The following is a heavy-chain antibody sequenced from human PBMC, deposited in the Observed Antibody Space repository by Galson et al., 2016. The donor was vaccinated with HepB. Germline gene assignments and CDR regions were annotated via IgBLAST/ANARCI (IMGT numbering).Heavy chain of an antibody. J-gene: IGHJ6*02. CDR3: ARDNSSRWYGMFLYYGMDV. Sequence: SLRLSCAASGFIFSSYWMSWVRQAPGKGLEWVANIEHDGNKKNYVDSVNGRFTLSRDNAKNSLFLQINSLRDEDTAVYYCARDNSSRWYGMFLYYGMDVWGQGTTVTVSS. CDR2: IEHDGNKK. D-gene: IGHD3-22*01. V-gene: IGHV3-7*01. CDR1: GFIFSSYW.